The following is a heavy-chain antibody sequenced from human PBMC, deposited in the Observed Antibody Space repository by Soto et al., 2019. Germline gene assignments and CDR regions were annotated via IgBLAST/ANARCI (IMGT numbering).Heavy chain of an antibody. V-gene: IGHV3-64*01. Sequence: GGSLRLSCAASGFTFSSYAMHWVRQAPGKGLEYVSAISSNGGSTYYANSVKGRFTSSRDNSKNTLYLQMGSLRAEDMAVYYCARDDRPSSLAAAGTGAFDIWGQGTMVTVSS. CDR3: ARDDRPSSLAAAGTGAFDI. CDR2: ISSNGGST. D-gene: IGHD6-13*01. CDR1: GFTFSSYA. J-gene: IGHJ3*02.